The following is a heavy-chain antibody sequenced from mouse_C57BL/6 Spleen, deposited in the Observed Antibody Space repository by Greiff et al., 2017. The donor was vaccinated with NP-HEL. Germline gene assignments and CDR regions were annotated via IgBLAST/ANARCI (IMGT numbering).Heavy chain of an antibody. V-gene: IGHV2-6*01. CDR3: ASVGKGAWFAY. D-gene: IGHD1-1*01. J-gene: IGHJ3*01. CDR1: GFSLTSYG. CDR2: IWGVGST. Sequence: VKLMESGPGLVAPSQSLSITCTVSGFSLTSYGVDWVRQSPGKGLEWLGVIWGVGSTNYNAALKSRLRISKDNTKSQVFLKMNSLQTDDTAMYYCASVGKGAWFAYWGQGTLVTVSA.